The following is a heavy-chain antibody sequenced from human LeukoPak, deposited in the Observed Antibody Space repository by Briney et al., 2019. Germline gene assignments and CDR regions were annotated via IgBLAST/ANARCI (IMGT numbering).Heavy chain of an antibody. J-gene: IGHJ6*03. CDR1: GGTFSSYT. Sequence: SVKVSCKASGGTFSSYTISWVRQAPGQGLEWMGRIIPILGIANYAQKFQGRVTITADKSTSTAYMELSSLRSEDMAVYYCARVDYDILTGYHMDVWGKGTTVTVSS. CDR2: IIPILGIA. D-gene: IGHD3-9*01. V-gene: IGHV1-69*02. CDR3: ARVDYDILTGYHMDV.